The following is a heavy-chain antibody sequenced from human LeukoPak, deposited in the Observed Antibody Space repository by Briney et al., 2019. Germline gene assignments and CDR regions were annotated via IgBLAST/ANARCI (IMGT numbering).Heavy chain of an antibody. D-gene: IGHD4-4*01. Sequence: NPSETLSLTCSVSGGSINSDYWNWIRQPPGKGLEWIGYIYHSGSTNYNPSLKSRVTISIDKPKKQFSLKLISVTAADTAIYYCARVGGMTTINNAAFDIWGQGTMVTVSS. CDR3: ARVGGMTTINNAAFDI. V-gene: IGHV4-59*01. CDR2: IYHSGST. J-gene: IGHJ3*02. CDR1: GGSINSDY.